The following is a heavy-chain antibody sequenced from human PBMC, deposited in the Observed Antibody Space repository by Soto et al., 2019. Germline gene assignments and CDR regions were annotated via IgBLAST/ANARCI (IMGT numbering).Heavy chain of an antibody. V-gene: IGHV3-30*18. CDR3: AKSPNFYCSSPNCYKYYFDH. CDR1: GFTFNTYG. J-gene: IGHJ4*02. Sequence: GGSLRLSCAASGFTFNTYGMHWVRQAPGKGLEWVAVISYDGSEKYYVDSVKGRFTISKDNSKNTLYLQMNSLRPEDTAVYYCAKSPNFYCSSPNCYKYYFDHWGQGTRVTSP. CDR2: ISYDGSEK. D-gene: IGHD2-2*02.